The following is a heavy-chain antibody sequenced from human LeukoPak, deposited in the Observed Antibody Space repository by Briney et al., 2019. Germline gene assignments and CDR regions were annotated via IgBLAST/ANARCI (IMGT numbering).Heavy chain of an antibody. Sequence: PGGSLRLSCAASGFTFSSYWMHWVRQAPGKGLVWVSRINSDGSSTSYADSVKGRFTISRDNAKNTLYLQMNSLRAEDTAVYYCHYYYDSSGKAFDIWGQGTMVTVSS. V-gene: IGHV3-74*01. J-gene: IGHJ3*02. CDR3: HYYYDSSGKAFDI. CDR2: INSDGSST. D-gene: IGHD3-22*01. CDR1: GFTFSSYW.